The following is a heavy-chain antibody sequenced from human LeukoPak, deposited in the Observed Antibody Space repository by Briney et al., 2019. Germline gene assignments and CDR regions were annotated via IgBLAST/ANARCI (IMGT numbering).Heavy chain of an antibody. D-gene: IGHD6-19*01. Sequence: GGSLRLSCADSGFTFITYGMTWVREAPGKGLEWVAVISGMGGRTYYADSVKGRFTISRDNSDNTLYLQMNSLRVEDTAVYYCAKTVADHDYWGQGTLVTVSS. CDR1: GFTFITYG. J-gene: IGHJ4*02. CDR3: AKTVADHDY. CDR2: ISGMGGRT. V-gene: IGHV3-23*01.